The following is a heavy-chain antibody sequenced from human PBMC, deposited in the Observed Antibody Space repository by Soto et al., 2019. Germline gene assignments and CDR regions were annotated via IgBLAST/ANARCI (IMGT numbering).Heavy chain of an antibody. J-gene: IGHJ4*02. V-gene: IGHV1-69*04. D-gene: IGHD3-10*01. Sequence: SVKVSCKASGGTFSIHTIIWVRQAPGQGLEWMGRIIPILGIANYAQKFQGRVTITADKSTSTAYMELSSLRSEDTAVYYCAREEYYYGSGAFFDYWGQGTLVTVSS. CDR2: IIPILGIA. CDR1: GGTFSIHT. CDR3: AREEYYYGSGAFFDY.